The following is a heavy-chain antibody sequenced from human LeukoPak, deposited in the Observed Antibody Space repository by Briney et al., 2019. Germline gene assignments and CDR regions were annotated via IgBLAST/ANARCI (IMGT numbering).Heavy chain of an antibody. V-gene: IGHV1-2*02. D-gene: IGHD6-25*01. CDR3: ASSSSAWYCDF. J-gene: IGHJ4*02. Sequence: ASVMVSCKASGHTFTRSYIHWVRHAPGQGLEWMGWINPNSGGTTYSQRFQGRVTMTRDTSITTAYVELSRLTSDDTAVYYCASSSSAWYCDFSGQGTLVTVSS. CDR2: INPNSGGT. CDR1: GHTFTRSY.